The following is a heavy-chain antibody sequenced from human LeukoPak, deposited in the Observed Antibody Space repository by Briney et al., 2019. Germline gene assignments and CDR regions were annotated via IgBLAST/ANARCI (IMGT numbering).Heavy chain of an antibody. CDR2: ISGSGTVI. D-gene: IGHD6-13*01. V-gene: IGHV3-21*04. J-gene: IGHJ5*02. CDR3: ARVDVAART. Sequence: GGSLRLSCAAPGFTFNAYNINWVRQAPGKGLEWVSYISGSGTVIDYADSVKGRFTISRDNAKNSLYLQMNSLRAEDTAVYYCARVDVAARTWGQGTLVTVSS. CDR1: GFTFNAYN.